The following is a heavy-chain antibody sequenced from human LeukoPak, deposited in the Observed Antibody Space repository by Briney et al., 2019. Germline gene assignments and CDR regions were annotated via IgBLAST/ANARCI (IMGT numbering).Heavy chain of an antibody. D-gene: IGHD6-13*01. CDR1: GYTFTGYY. J-gene: IGHJ5*02. CDR3: ARGGSSWYQDWFDP. V-gene: IGHV1-2*02. Sequence: ASVKVSCKASGYTFTGYYMHWVRQAPGQGLEWMGWINPNSGGTNYAQKFQGRVTMTGDTSISTAYMELSRLRSDDTAVYYCARGGSSWYQDWFDPWGQGTLVTVSS. CDR2: INPNSGGT.